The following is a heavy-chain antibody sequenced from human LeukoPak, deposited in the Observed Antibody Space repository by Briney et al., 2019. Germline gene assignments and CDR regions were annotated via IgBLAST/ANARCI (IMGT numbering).Heavy chain of an antibody. Sequence: EASVKVSCKASGYTFTGYYVHWVRQAPGQGLEWMGWINPNSGGTNYAQKFQGRVTVTRDTSISTAYMELSRLRSDDTAVYYCARGLGYCSSTSCYLDYYYYYGMDVWGQGTTVTVSS. J-gene: IGHJ6*02. D-gene: IGHD2-2*01. V-gene: IGHV1-2*02. CDR1: GYTFTGYY. CDR3: ARGLGYCSSTSCYLDYYYYYGMDV. CDR2: INPNSGGT.